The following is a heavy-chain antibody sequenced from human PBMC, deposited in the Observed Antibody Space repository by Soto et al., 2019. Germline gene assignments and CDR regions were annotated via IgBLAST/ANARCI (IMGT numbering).Heavy chain of an antibody. Sequence: QVQLVQSGAEVKKPGASVKVACKTSGYSFSSNAITWVRQAPGQGREGMGWISTYSGDPNYAQKFQGRVTMTTDTSTNTAYMELRNLRSDDTAVYYCARVWGSYKAPSGGAGFDPWGQGTLVTVSS. D-gene: IGHD3-16*01. CDR3: ARVWGSYKAPSGGAGFDP. V-gene: IGHV1-18*01. CDR1: GYSFSSNA. CDR2: ISTYSGDP. J-gene: IGHJ5*02.